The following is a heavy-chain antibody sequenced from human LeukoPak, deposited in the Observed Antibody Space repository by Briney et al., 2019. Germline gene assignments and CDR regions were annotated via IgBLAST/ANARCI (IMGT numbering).Heavy chain of an antibody. CDR2: IIPILGIA. V-gene: IGHV1-69*02. Sequence: SVKVSCKASGGTFSSYTISWVRQAPGQGLGWMGRIIPILGIANYAQKFQGRVTITADKSTSTAYMELSSLRSEDTAVYYCARGTVVPAAIGDWGQGTLVILSS. J-gene: IGHJ4*02. CDR3: ARGTVVPAAIGD. D-gene: IGHD2-2*01. CDR1: GGTFSSYT.